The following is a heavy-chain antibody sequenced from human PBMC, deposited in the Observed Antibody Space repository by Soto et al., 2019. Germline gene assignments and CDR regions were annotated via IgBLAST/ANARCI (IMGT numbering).Heavy chain of an antibody. V-gene: IGHV1-3*01. CDR3: ARRYDFVWGSYRSSAFDI. J-gene: IGHJ3*02. Sequence: ASVKVSCKASGYTFTNNAIHWVRQAPGQRLERLGWLNAGNSNREYSQKFQGRIIMTKDTSASTAYMELSSLISEGTAVYYCARRYDFVWGSYRSSAFDIWG. D-gene: IGHD3-16*02. CDR1: GYTFTNNA. CDR2: LNAGNSNR.